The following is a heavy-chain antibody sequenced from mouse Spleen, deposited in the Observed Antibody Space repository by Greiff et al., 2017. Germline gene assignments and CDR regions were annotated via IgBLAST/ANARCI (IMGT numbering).Heavy chain of an antibody. CDR3: ARGDYDYDGGYYAMDY. Sequence: VQLKQSGPELVKPGASMKISCKASGYSFTGYTMNWVKQSHGKNLEWIGLINPYNGGTSYNQKFKGKATLTVDKSSSTAYMELLSLTSEDSAVYYCARGDYDYDGGYYAMDYWGQGTSVTVSS. CDR2: INPYNGGT. V-gene: IGHV1-18*01. CDR1: GYSFTGYT. D-gene: IGHD2-4*01. J-gene: IGHJ4*01.